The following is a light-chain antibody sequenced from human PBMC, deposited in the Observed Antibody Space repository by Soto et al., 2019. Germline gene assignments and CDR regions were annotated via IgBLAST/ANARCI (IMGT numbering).Light chain of an antibody. CDR2: EAS. CDR1: QSVGNY. CDR3: QQRSYLYT. V-gene: IGKV3-11*01. J-gene: IGKJ2*01. Sequence: EIVLTQSPATLSLSPGERATLSCRASQSVGNYLAWYQQKPGQAPRLLIYEASDRGTGIPARFSGSWSGTDLSLTISSREPEDFAVFYCQQRSYLYTFGLGTKLEIK.